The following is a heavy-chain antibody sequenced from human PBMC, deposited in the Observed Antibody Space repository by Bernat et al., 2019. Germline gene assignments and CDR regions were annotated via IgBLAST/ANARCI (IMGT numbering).Heavy chain of an antibody. CDR3: ASGNVVVYEIYH. D-gene: IGHD2-2*01. V-gene: IGHV4-59*01. Sequence: QVQLQESGPGLVKPSETLSLSCTVSGTSIIDYYWSWIRQPPGKGLEWIGYISKSGSTNYNPSLKSRVTISLDTSKNQFSLELSSVTAADTAVYYCASGNVVVYEIYHWGQGILVTVSS. J-gene: IGHJ4*02. CDR2: ISKSGST. CDR1: GTSIIDYY.